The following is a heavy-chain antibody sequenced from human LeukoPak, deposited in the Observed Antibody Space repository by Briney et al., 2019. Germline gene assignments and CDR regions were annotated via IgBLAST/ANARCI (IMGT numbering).Heavy chain of an antibody. J-gene: IGHJ6*03. D-gene: IGHD1-26*01. CDR2: ISSSGSTI. CDR1: GFTFSDYY. Sequence: GGSLRLSCAASGFTFSDYYMSWIRQAPGKELEWVSYISSSGSTIYYADSVKGRFTISRDNAKNSLYLQMNSLRAEDTAVYYCARVGPNHYYYMDVWGKGTTVTVSS. V-gene: IGHV3-11*01. CDR3: ARVGPNHYYYMDV.